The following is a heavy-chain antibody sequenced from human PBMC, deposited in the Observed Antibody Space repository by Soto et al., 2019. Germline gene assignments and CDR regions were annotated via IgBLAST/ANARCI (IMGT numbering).Heavy chain of an antibody. D-gene: IGHD6-13*01. CDR2: IKSKTDGGTT. CDR1: GFTFSNAW. J-gene: IGHJ6*02. CDR3: TTEAYSSSWFGLGMDV. V-gene: IGHV3-15*07. Sequence: EVQLVESGGGLVKPGGSLRLSCAASGFTFSNAWMNWVRQAPGKGLEWVGRIKSKTDGGTTDFAAPVKGRFTISRDDSKNTLYLQMNSLKTEDTAVYYCTTEAYSSSWFGLGMDVWGQGTTVTVSS.